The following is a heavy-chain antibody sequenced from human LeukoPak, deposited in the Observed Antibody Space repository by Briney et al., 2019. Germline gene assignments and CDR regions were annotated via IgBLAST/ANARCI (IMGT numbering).Heavy chain of an antibody. V-gene: IGHV3-23*01. J-gene: IGHJ4*02. CDR3: ADVNSGSYSPFDY. CDR2: ISGSGGST. D-gene: IGHD1-26*01. CDR1: GFTVSSNY. Sequence: PGGSLRLSCAASGFTVSSNYMSWVRQAPGKGLEWVSGISGSGGSTYYADSVKGRFTISRDNSKNTLYLQMNSLRAEDTAVYYCADVNSGSYSPFDYWGQGTLVTVSS.